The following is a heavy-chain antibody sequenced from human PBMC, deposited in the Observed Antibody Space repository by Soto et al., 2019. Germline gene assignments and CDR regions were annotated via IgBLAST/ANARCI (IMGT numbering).Heavy chain of an antibody. CDR2: LYYSGSS. V-gene: IGHV4-59*08. J-gene: IGHJ4*02. Sequence: PSETLSLTCTVSRGSISRYYFSWIRQPPGKGLEWIGYLYYSGSSTYNPSLRSRVTISVDTSKNQFSLKLSSVTAADTAVYYCARRYGSAIDYWGQGTLVTVSS. CDR1: RGSISRYY. D-gene: IGHD1-26*01. CDR3: ARRYGSAIDY.